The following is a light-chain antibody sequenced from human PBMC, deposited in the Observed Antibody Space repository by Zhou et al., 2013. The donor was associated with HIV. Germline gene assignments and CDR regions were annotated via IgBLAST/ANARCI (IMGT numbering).Light chain of an antibody. CDR3: QQYGNSPKWT. J-gene: IGKJ1*01. CDR1: QSISSN. Sequence: EIVMTQSPATLSVSPGERATLSCRASQSISSNLAWYQQKPGQAPRLLIYGASSRATGIPDRFSGSGSGTDFTLTISRLEPEDFAVYYCQQYGNSPKWTFGQGTKVE. CDR2: GAS. V-gene: IGKV3-20*01.